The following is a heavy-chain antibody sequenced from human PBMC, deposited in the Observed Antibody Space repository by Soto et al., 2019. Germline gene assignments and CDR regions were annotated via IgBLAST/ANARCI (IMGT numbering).Heavy chain of an antibody. Sequence: QVQLVQSGAEEKKPGASVKVSCKASGYTFTNYAMHWVRQAPGQRLEWMGWINAGNGNTKYSQKFXGXVXIXXDTSASTAYMELSSLRSEDTAVYYCARSPRLFTDSWGQGTLVTVSS. CDR2: INAGNGNT. CDR1: GYTFTNYA. V-gene: IGHV1-3*05. CDR3: ARSPRLFTDS. D-gene: IGHD3-16*01. J-gene: IGHJ4*02.